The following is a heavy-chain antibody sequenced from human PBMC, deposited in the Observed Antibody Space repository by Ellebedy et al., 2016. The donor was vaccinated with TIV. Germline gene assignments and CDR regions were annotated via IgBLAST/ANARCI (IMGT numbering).Heavy chain of an antibody. CDR1: GGSISRSNW. J-gene: IGHJ6*02. CDR2: IDHSGST. D-gene: IGHD3-22*01. V-gene: IGHV4-4*02. CDR3: AKDKGYYVEGQGDYYFYSMDV. Sequence: SETLSLXXAVSGGSISRSNWWSWVRPPPGKGLEWIGEIDHSGSTKYNPSLKSRVTISVEKSKNQFTLKLSSVTAADTAVYYCAKDKGYYVEGQGDYYFYSMDVWGQGTKVIVSS.